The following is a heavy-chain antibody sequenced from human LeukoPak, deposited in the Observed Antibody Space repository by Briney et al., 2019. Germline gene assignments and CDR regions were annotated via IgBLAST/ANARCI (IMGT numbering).Heavy chain of an antibody. CDR2: IYYSGST. CDR1: GGSISSYY. V-gene: IGHV4-59*01. J-gene: IGHJ4*02. CDR3: ARDKGYYGSGRGYFDY. Sequence: RTSETLSLTCIVSGGSISSYYWSWIRQPPGKGLEWIGYIYYSGSTNYNPSLKSRVTISVDTSKNQFSLKLSSVTAADTAVYYCARDKGYYGSGRGYFDYWGQGTLVTVSS. D-gene: IGHD3-10*01.